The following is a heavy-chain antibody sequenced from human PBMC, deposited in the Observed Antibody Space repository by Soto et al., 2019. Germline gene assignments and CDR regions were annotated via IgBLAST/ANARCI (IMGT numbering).Heavy chain of an antibody. CDR3: SRDHRWGYEYGDYGDS. V-gene: IGHV3-20*04. D-gene: IGHD4-17*01. Sequence: EVYLVESGGGVVRPGGSLRLSCAASGFDFDEYGMNWVRQGPGKGLVWVSGINRHGDSTGYADSVKGRFTISRDNAKNSLYLQMNGLRVEDKAFYYCSRDHRWGYEYGDYGDSWGQGTLVTVSS. CDR2: INRHGDST. J-gene: IGHJ4*02. CDR1: GFDFDEYG.